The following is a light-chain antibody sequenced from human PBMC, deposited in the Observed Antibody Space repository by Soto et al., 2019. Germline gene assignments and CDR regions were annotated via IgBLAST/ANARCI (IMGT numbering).Light chain of an antibody. V-gene: IGLV1-40*01. CDR3: QSYDSSLSAHV. CDR1: SSNIGAGFD. CDR2: DNN. J-gene: IGLJ1*01. Sequence: QSVLTQPPSVSGAPGQRVTISCTGSSSNIGAGFDVHWYQQLPGRAPKLLIYDNNNRPSGVPDRFSGSKSGTSASLAITGIQAEDEADYYCQSYDSSLSAHVFGSGTKLTVL.